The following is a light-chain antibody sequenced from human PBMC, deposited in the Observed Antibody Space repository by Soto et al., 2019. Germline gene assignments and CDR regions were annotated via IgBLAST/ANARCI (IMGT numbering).Light chain of an antibody. Sequence: ALTQPASVSGSPGQSITISCTGTSSDVGGYSYVSWYQQHPGKAPKLMIYEVSNRPSGVSNRFSGSKSGNTASLTISGLQAEDEADYYCSSYTSSSTVFGTGTKVTVL. V-gene: IGLV2-14*01. CDR1: SSDVGGYSY. CDR3: SSYTSSSTV. J-gene: IGLJ1*01. CDR2: EVS.